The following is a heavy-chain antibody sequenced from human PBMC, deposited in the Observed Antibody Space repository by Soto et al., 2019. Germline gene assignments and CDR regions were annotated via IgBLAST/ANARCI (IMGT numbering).Heavy chain of an antibody. CDR2: IIPIFGTA. V-gene: IGHV1-69*13. CDR3: ARVNSGSAYYYYGMDV. CDR1: GGTFSSYA. J-gene: IGHJ6*02. Sequence: VKVSCKASGGTFSSYAISWVRQAPGQGLEWVGGIIPIFGTANYAQKFQGRVTITADESTSTAYMELSSLRSEDTAVYYCARVNSGSAYYYYGMDVWGQGTTVTVSS. D-gene: IGHD1-26*01.